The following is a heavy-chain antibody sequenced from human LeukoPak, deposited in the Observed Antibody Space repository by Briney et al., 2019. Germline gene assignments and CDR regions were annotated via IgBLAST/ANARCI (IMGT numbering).Heavy chain of an antibody. D-gene: IGHD3-22*01. J-gene: IGHJ3*02. CDR2: IIPILGIA. CDR1: GGTFSSYA. CDR3: AKEPIGRDTIIDAFDI. Sequence: SVKVSCKASGGTFSSYAISWVRQAPGQGLEWMGRIIPILGIANYAQKFQGRVTITADKSTSTAYMELSSLRSEDTAVYYCAKEPIGRDTIIDAFDIWGQGTMVTVSS. V-gene: IGHV1-69*04.